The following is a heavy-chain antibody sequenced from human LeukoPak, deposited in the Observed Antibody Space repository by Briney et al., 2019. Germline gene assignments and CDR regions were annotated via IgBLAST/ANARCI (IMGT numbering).Heavy chain of an antibody. CDR1: GGSISSYY. CDR2: IYYGGST. V-gene: IGHV4-59*01. J-gene: IGHJ6*03. Sequence: PSETLSLTCTVSGGSISSYYWSWIRQPPGKGLEWIGYIYYGGSTTYNPSLKGRVTISVDMSKNQFSLKLTSVTAADTAVYYCARVGYYYGSAISSYYYYVDVWGKGTTVTVSS. CDR3: ARVGYYYGSAISSYYYYVDV. D-gene: IGHD3-10*01.